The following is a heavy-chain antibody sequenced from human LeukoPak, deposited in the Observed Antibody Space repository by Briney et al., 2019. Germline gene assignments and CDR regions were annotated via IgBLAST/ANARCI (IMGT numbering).Heavy chain of an antibody. CDR1: GFTFNNSN. D-gene: IGHD2-2*01. CDR2: ITSSGSYI. Sequence: GGSLRLSCAASGFTFNNSNVNWVRQAPGKGLEWVSSITSSGSYIYYVDLVKGRFTISRDNAKSSLYLQMNSLRAEDTAVYYCARSPRYCTSANCSYWGQGTLVTVSS. CDR3: ARSPRYCTSANCSY. J-gene: IGHJ4*02. V-gene: IGHV3-21*01.